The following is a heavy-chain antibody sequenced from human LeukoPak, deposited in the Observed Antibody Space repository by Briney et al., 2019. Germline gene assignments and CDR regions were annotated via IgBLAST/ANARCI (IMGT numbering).Heavy chain of an antibody. D-gene: IGHD5/OR15-5a*01. Sequence: SETLSLTCAVSGGSISDYYWSWFRQPPGKGLEWIGYIYYSGSTNYNPSLKSRVTLSVDTSKNQFSLNLSSVTAADTAVYYCARSLLGRSLYWCQGTLVTVSS. CDR3: ARSLLGRSLY. J-gene: IGHJ4*02. CDR2: IYYSGST. CDR1: GGSISDYY. V-gene: IGHV4-59*01.